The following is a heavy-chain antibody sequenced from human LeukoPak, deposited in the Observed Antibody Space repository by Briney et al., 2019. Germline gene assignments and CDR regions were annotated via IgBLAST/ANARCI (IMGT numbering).Heavy chain of an antibody. J-gene: IGHJ4*02. V-gene: IGHV1-69*04. CDR1: GGTFSSYA. CDR2: IIPILGIA. Sequence: ASVKVSCKASGGTFSSYAISWVRQAPGQGLEWMGRIIPILGIANYAQKFQGRVTITADKSTSTAYMELSSLRSEDTAVYYCARDLGNPEAPYYYDSSAFDYWGQGTLVTVSS. CDR3: ARDLGNPEAPYYYDSSAFDY. D-gene: IGHD3-22*01.